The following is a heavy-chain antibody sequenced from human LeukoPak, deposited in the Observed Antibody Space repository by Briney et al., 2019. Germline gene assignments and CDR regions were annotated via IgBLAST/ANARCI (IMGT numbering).Heavy chain of an antibody. D-gene: IGHD5-18*01. CDR3: AREMTVDTEEGYAFDI. J-gene: IGHJ3*02. CDR1: GYTFTGYY. Sequence: ASVKVSCKASGYTFTGYYMHWVRQAPGQGLEWMGWINPNSGGTNYAQKFQGRVTMTRDTSISTAYMELSRLRSDDTAVYYCAREMTVDTEEGYAFDIWGQGTMVTVSS. V-gene: IGHV1-2*02. CDR2: INPNSGGT.